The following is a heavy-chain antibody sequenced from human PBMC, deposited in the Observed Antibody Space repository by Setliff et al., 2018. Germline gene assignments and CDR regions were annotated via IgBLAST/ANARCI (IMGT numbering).Heavy chain of an antibody. J-gene: IGHJ6*03. CDR3: ARVKAPALYYYMDV. CDR1: GYTFTGYY. V-gene: IGHV1-2*06. CDR2: INPNSGGT. D-gene: IGHD3-16*02. Sequence: ASVKVSCKASGYTFTGYYMHWVRQAPGQGLEWMGRINPNSGGTNYAQKFPGRVTMTRDTSISTAYMELSRLRSDDTAVYYCARVKAPALYYYMDVWGKGTTVTVSS.